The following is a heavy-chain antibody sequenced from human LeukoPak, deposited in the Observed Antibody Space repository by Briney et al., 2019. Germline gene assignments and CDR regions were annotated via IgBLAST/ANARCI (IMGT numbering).Heavy chain of an antibody. D-gene: IGHD2-21*02. CDR1: GFTFSSYS. J-gene: IGHJ4*02. CDR2: ISSSNSSI. CDR3: ARRVTPNSFDY. V-gene: IGHV3-21*01. Sequence: GGSLRLSCAASGFTFSSYSMNWVRQAPGKGLEWVSSISSSNSSIHYADSVKGRFTISRDNAKNSLYLQMSSLRAEDTAVYYCARRVTPNSFDYWGQGTLVTVSS.